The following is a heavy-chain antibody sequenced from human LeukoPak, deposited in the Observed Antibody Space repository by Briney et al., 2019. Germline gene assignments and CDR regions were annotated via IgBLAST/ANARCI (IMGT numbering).Heavy chain of an antibody. J-gene: IGHJ4*02. Sequence: PGGSLRLSCAASGFTFSSHAMSWVRQAPGKGLEWVSTISSSGGSTNYADSVKGRFTISRDNSKNTLYLQMNSLRAEDTAVYYCARELTVTTSSYFDYWGQGILVTVSS. CDR3: ARELTVTTSSYFDY. V-gene: IGHV3-23*01. CDR1: GFTFSSHA. D-gene: IGHD4-17*01. CDR2: ISSSGGST.